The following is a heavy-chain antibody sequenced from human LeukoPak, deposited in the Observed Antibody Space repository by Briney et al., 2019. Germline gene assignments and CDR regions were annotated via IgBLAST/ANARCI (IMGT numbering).Heavy chain of an antibody. J-gene: IGHJ4*02. CDR3: ATFGYNWNLGY. Sequence: PGESLRLSCAASGFSFSTYWMSWVRQAPGKGLEWVANINQDGTEKYYVDSVKGRFTISRDNAKNTVYLQMNSLRAEDTAVYYCATFGYNWNLGYRGQGTLVTVSS. D-gene: IGHD1-20*01. V-gene: IGHV3-7*01. CDR2: INQDGTEK. CDR1: GFSFSTYW.